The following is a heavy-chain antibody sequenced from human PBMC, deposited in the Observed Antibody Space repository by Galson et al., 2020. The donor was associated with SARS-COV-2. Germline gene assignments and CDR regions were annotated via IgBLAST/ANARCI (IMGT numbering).Heavy chain of an antibody. CDR1: GYTFTSYG. D-gene: IGHD3-10*01. CDR2: ISAYNGNT. Sequence: ASVKVSCKASGYTFTSYGISWVRQAPGQGLEWMGWISAYNGNTNYAQKLQGRATMTTDTSTSTAYMELRSLRSDDTAVYYCARGGLLWFGELLVDYYYGMDVWGQGTTVTVSS. CDR3: ARGGLLWFGELLVDYYYGMDV. V-gene: IGHV1-18*01. J-gene: IGHJ6*02.